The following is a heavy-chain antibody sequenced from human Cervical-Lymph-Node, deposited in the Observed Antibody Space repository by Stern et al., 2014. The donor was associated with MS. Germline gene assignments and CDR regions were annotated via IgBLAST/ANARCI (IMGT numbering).Heavy chain of an antibody. CDR2: IIPILGIA. V-gene: IGHV1-69*09. CDR1: GGTFSSYT. Sequence: VQLVESGAEVKKPGSSVKVSCKASGGTFSSYTISWVRQAPGQGLEWMGRIIPILGIANFAQKFQGRVTITADKSTSTAYMELSSLRSEDTAVYYCAREEGANWFDPWGQGTLVTVSS. D-gene: IGHD1-26*01. CDR3: AREEGANWFDP. J-gene: IGHJ5*02.